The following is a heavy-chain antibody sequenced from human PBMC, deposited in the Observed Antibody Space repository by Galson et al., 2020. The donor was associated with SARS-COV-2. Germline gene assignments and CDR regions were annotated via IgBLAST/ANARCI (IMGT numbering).Heavy chain of an antibody. CDR1: GFSLSTSGMC. CDR3: AWIVRDGYQRNWYFDL. J-gene: IGHJ2*01. D-gene: IGHD2-2*01. CDR2: IDWDDDK. V-gene: IGHV2-70*01. Sequence: SGPTLVKPTQTLTLTCTFSGFSLSTSGMCVSWIRQPPGKALEWLALIDWDDDKYYSTSLKTRLTISKDTSKNQVVLTMTNMDPVDTATYYCAWIVRDGYQRNWYFDLWGRGTLVTVSS.